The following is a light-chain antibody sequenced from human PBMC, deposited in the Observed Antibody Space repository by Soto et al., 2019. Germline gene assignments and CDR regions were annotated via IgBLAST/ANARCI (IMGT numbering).Light chain of an antibody. J-gene: IGKJ5*01. CDR1: QSIGTW. Sequence: DIQMTQSPSTLSASVGDRVTITCRASQSIGTWLAWYQHRRGKAPSLRIYDASTLRSGVPSRFSGSGSGTEFTLTISSPPANDFATYYCQQSDTYPLPFGQGTRLDIK. CDR3: QQSDTYPLP. V-gene: IGKV1-5*01. CDR2: DAS.